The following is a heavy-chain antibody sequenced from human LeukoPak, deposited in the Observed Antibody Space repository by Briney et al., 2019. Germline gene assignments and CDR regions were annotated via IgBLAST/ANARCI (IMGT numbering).Heavy chain of an antibody. CDR1: GFSLSTSGVG. D-gene: IGHD3-22*01. CDR3: ARVPHDSRGYYSAEYFQY. V-gene: IGHV2-5*01. Sequence: SGPTLVNPTQTLTLTCTFSGFSLSTSGVGVGWIRQPPGKSLEWLALIYWNDDERYSPSLKSRLTLTKDTSKNQVVLTMTNMDPMDTATYYCARVPHDSRGYYSAEYFQYWGQGTLVTVSS. J-gene: IGHJ1*01. CDR2: IYWNDDE.